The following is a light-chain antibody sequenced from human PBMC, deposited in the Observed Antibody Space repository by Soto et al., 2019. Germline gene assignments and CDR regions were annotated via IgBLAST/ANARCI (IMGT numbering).Light chain of an antibody. CDR1: QSVSSSY. V-gene: IGKV3-20*01. CDR3: QQYGTPPWT. J-gene: IGKJ1*01. CDR2: GAS. Sequence: EIVLTQSPGTLSLSLGERATLSCRASQSVSSSYLAWYQQKPGQAPRLLIYGASSRATGIPDRFSGSGSGTDFTLTISRLEPEDFAVYYCQQYGTPPWTFGQGTKVEIK.